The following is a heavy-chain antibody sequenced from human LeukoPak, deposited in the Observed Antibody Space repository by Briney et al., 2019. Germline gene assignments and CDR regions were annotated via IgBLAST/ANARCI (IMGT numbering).Heavy chain of an antibody. Sequence: GGSLRLSCAASGFTFSSYSMNWVRQAPGKGLEWVSSISSSSSYIYYADSVKGRFTISRDNAKNSLYLQMNSLRAEDTAVYYCGKGGPFGITPLYYFDYWGQGNLVTVSS. CDR2: ISSSSSYI. CDR1: GFTFSSYS. D-gene: IGHD3-10*01. J-gene: IGHJ4*02. V-gene: IGHV3-21*01. CDR3: GKGGPFGITPLYYFDY.